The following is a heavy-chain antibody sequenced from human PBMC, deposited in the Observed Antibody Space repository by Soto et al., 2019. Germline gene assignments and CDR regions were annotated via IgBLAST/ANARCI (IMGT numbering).Heavy chain of an antibody. D-gene: IGHD2-15*01. J-gene: IGHJ4*02. Sequence: QVQLQESGPGLVKPSQTLSLTCTVSGGSIIDGQTYLNWVRQHPERGIEWMGYINYRGTTNYIPALKSRILISIDTSKNQFSLRLTSVTAAETAVYYCARDAPGVAPYWGQGTLVTVSS. V-gene: IGHV4-31*03. CDR2: INYRGTT. CDR1: GGSIIDGQTY. CDR3: ARDAPGVAPY.